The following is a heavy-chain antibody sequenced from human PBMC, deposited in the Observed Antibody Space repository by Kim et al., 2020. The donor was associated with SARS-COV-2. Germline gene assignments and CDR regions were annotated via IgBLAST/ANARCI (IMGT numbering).Heavy chain of an antibody. Sequence: DSGKGRFTISRDNSKNTLYRQMNGLRAEDTAVYYCAEDPYYDFWSGYYFDYWGQGTLVTVSS. CDR3: AEDPYYDFWSGYYFDY. D-gene: IGHD3-3*01. J-gene: IGHJ4*02. V-gene: IGHV3-23*01.